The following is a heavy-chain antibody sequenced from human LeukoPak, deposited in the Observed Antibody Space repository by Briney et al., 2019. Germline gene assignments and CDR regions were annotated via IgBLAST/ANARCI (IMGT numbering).Heavy chain of an antibody. CDR2: ISSSGYST. V-gene: IGHV3-23*01. CDR1: GFTFNSYV. J-gene: IGHJ4*02. CDR3: AKGRGSDYVSRMSDY. D-gene: IGHD5-12*01. Sequence: PGGSLRLSCAASGFTFNSYVMKWVRQAPGKGLEWVSSISSSGYSTFYADSVKGRFTISRDNSKNTLYLQMNSLRADDTAVYYCAKGRGSDYVSRMSDYWGQGTLVTVSS.